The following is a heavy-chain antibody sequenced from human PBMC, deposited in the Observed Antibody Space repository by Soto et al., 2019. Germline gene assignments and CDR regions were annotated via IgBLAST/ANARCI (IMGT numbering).Heavy chain of an antibody. CDR3: AKGLDYYDSSGYLYYYGMDV. CDR2: ISYDGSNK. V-gene: IGHV3-30*18. J-gene: IGHJ6*02. Sequence: ESGGGVVQPGRSLRLSCAASGFTFSSYGMHWVRQAPGKGLEWVAVISYDGSNKYYADSVKGRFTISRDNSKNTLYLQMNSLRAEDTAVYYCAKGLDYYDSSGYLYYYGMDVWGQGTTVTVSS. D-gene: IGHD3-22*01. CDR1: GFTFSSYG.